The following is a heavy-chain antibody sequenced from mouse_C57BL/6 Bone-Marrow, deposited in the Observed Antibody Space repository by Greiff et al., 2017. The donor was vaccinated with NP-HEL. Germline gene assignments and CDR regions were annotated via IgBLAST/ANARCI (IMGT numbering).Heavy chain of an antibody. J-gene: IGHJ2*01. CDR1: GFSLTSYA. D-gene: IGHD1-1*01. CDR3: ARHYYGSSYNCDY. Sequence: VKLVESGPGLVAPSQSLSITCTVSGFSLTSYAISWVRQPPGKGLEWLGVIWTGGGTNYNSALKSRLSISKDNSKSQVFLKMNSLQTDDTARYYCARHYYGSSYNCDYWGQGTTLTVSS. V-gene: IGHV2-9-1*01. CDR2: IWTGGGT.